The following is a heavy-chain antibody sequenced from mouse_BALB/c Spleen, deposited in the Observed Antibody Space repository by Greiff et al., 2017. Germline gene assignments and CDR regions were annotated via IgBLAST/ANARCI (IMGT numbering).Heavy chain of an antibody. CDR2: INSNGGST. D-gene: IGHD2-10*02. CDR3: ARKYGNYGVFAY. Sequence: EVQRVESGGGLVQPGGSLKLSCAASGFTFSSYGMSWVRQTPDKRLELVATINSNGGSTYYPDSVKGRFTISRDNAKNTLYLQMSSLKSEDTAVYYCARKYGNYGVFAYWGQGTLVTVSA. CDR1: GFTFSSYG. V-gene: IGHV5-6-3*01. J-gene: IGHJ3*01.